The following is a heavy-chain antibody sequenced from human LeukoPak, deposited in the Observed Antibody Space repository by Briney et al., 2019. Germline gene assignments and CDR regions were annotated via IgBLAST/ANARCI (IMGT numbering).Heavy chain of an antibody. CDR2: ITISGHTK. CDR1: GFDLSTYE. CDR3: ARGDPHADL. V-gene: IGHV3-48*03. Sequence: TGGSLRLSCAASGFDLSTYEMNWVRQAPGKGLEWIADITISGHTKNYADSVKGRFSIPRDNARTSLYLQMHSLRVEDTGVYYCARGDPHADLWGQGTLVTVSS. J-gene: IGHJ5*02. D-gene: IGHD5-24*01.